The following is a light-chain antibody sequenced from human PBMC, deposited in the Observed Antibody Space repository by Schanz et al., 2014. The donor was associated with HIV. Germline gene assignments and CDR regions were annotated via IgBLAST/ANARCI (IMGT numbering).Light chain of an antibody. J-gene: IGLJ3*02. Sequence: QSVLTQPPSVSGAPGQGVIISCTGSSSNIGAGYDVQWYQQLPGTAPKLLIYGNTNRPSGVPDRFSGSKSGTSASLAISGLQSEDEADYYCSSYAATSNVLFGGGTKLTVL. V-gene: IGLV1-40*01. CDR1: SSNIGAGYD. CDR3: SSYAATSNVL. CDR2: GNT.